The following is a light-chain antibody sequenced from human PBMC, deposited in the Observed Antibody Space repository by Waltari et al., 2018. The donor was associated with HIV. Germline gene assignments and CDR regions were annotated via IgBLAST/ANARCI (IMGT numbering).Light chain of an antibody. V-gene: IGLV2-23*02. J-gene: IGLJ1*01. CDR1: SSDVGSYNL. CDR3: CSYAGSSTPFV. Sequence: QSALTQPASVSGSPGQSITISCTGTSSDVGSYNLVSWYQQYPGKVPKLTIYEVSKRPSGVSERFSGSKSGNTASLTISGLRAEDEAYYYCCSYAGSSTPFVFGTATKVTVL. CDR2: EVS.